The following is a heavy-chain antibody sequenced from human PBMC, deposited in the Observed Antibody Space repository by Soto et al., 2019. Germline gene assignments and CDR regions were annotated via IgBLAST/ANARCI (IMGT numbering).Heavy chain of an antibody. CDR1: GDSLSSYY. D-gene: IGHD3-10*01. J-gene: IGHJ5*02. Sequence: QVQLQESGPGLVKPSETLSLTCSVSGDSLSSYYWTWIRQSPEMGLEWIASVSYTGRTQYNPSLKSRVTIALDPSKSHVSVRLTSLETAATAIYYCVRVVIRGWGGGDWFDRWGQ. CDR2: VSYTGRT. CDR3: VRVVIRGWGGGDWFDR. V-gene: IGHV4-59*01.